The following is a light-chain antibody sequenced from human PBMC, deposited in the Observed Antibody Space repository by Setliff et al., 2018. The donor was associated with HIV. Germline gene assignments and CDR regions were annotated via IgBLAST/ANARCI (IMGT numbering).Light chain of an antibody. CDR1: SSDVGGYNY. CDR2: DVS. CDR3: SSYTSSSTLV. J-gene: IGLJ1*01. Sequence: QSVLTQPASVSASPGQSITISCTGTSSDVGGYNYVSWYQQHPGKAPKVMIYDVSNRPSGVSNRFSGSKSGNTASLTISGLQAEDEADYYCSSYTSSSTLVFGTGTKVTVL. V-gene: IGLV2-14*03.